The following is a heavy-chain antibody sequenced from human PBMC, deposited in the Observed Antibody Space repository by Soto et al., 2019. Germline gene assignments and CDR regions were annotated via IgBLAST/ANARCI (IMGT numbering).Heavy chain of an antibody. J-gene: IGHJ4*02. Sequence: VESGGGVVQPGRSLRLSCAASGFTFSSYGMHWVRQAPGKGLEWVAVTSYDGSNKYYADSVKGRFTISRDNSKNTLYLQMNSLRAEDTAVYYCAKDLTGDFFDYWGQGTLVTVSS. V-gene: IGHV3-30*18. CDR2: TSYDGSNK. D-gene: IGHD2-8*02. CDR1: GFTFSSYG. CDR3: AKDLTGDFFDY.